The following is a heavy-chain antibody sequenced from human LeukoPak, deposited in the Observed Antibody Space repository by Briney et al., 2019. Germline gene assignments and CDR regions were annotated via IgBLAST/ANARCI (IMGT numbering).Heavy chain of an antibody. D-gene: IGHD6-13*01. V-gene: IGHV3-48*03. CDR1: GFTFISYE. CDR2: ISSSGSTI. J-gene: IGHJ5*02. CDR3: ARGGYSSSWYDGKGSWFDT. Sequence: GGSLRLSCAASGFTFISYEMNWVRQAPGKGLEWVSYISSSGSTIYYADSVKGRFTISRDNAKNSLYLQMNSLRAEDTAVYYCARGGYSSSWYDGKGSWFDTWGQGTLVTVSS.